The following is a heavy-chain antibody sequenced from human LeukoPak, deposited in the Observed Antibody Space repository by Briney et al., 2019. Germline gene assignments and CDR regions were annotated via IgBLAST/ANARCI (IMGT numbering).Heavy chain of an antibody. D-gene: IGHD2-15*01. CDR3: ARRLVDSGASQVSDD. Sequence: SETLSLTCAVYGGSFSGYYWGWIRQPPGKGLEWIGEINDSGSVNCNPSLKNRVTLSVDTSKNQFSLRLSSVAAADTAVYYCARRLVDSGASQVSDDWGQGTLVTVSS. CDR1: GGSFSGYY. J-gene: IGHJ4*02. CDR2: INDSGSV. V-gene: IGHV4-34*01.